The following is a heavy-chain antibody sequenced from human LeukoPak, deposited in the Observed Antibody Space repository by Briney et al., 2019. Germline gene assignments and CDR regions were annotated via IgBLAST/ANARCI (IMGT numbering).Heavy chain of an antibody. D-gene: IGHD2-2*01. Sequence: PGGSLRLSCAGSGFTFRSYSMNWVRQAPGKGLEWVSSISSSSSYIYYADSVKGLFTISRDNAKNSLYLQMNSLRAEDTAVYYCARKSRDCSSTSCWYYETLTGYHTAFNYYYGMDVWGQGTTVTVSS. CDR3: ARKSRDCSSTSCWYYETLTGYHTAFNYYYGMDV. CDR2: ISSSSSYI. V-gene: IGHV3-21*01. J-gene: IGHJ6*02. CDR1: GFTFRSYS.